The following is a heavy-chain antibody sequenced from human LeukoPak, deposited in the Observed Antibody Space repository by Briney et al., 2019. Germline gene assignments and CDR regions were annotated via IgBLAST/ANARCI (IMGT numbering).Heavy chain of an antibody. CDR1: GFTFSSFE. CDR2: ISRSGSTI. J-gene: IGHJ6*02. Sequence: GGSLRLSCAASGFTFSSFEMNWVPQAPGKGLEWVSYISRSGSTIYYADSVKGRFTISRDNAKNSLYLQMNSLRAEDTAGYYRARSGNWNYHYYGMDVWGQGTTVTVSS. D-gene: IGHD1-1*01. V-gene: IGHV3-48*03. CDR3: ARSGNWNYHYYGMDV.